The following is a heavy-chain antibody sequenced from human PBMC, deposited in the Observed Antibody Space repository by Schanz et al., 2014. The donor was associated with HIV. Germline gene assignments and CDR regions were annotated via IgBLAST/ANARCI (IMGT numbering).Heavy chain of an antibody. D-gene: IGHD2-15*01. CDR1: GFSFSDYW. CDR2: MNNDVSSR. V-gene: IGHV3-74*01. Sequence: EVQLVESGGDLVQPGGSLTLSCAASGFSFSDYWMHWVRQVPGKGLLWVSRMNNDVSSRLYADSVKGRFTISRDNAKNTLYLQMNSLRDEDTAVYYCARDLCGKDDYWGQGTLVTVSS. J-gene: IGHJ4*02. CDR3: ARDLCGKDDY.